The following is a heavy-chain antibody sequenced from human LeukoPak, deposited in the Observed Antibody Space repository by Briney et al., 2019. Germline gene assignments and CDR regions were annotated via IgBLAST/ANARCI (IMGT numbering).Heavy chain of an antibody. CDR3: ARDPNSSGWYGFDP. J-gene: IGHJ5*02. D-gene: IGHD6-19*01. V-gene: IGHV6-1*01. CDR2: TYYRSKWFN. Sequence: QTLSLTCAISGDSVSTNSAAWNWIRQSPSRGLEWLGRTYYRSKWFNEYAVSVKSRITINPDTSKNQFSLQLNSVTPEDTALYYCARDPNSSGWYGFDPWGQGTLVIVSS. CDR1: GDSVSTNSAA.